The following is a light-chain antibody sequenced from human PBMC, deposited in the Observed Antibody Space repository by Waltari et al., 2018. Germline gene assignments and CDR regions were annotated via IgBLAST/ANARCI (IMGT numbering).Light chain of an antibody. J-gene: IGKJ2*01. CDR1: QAVSNS. V-gene: IGKV3-11*01. CDR3: QQRVSWPVT. Sequence: EIVLTQSPGTLSVSPGETPPLSCRASQAVSNSLGWYQQKPGQPPRLLINDASNRAPGVPARFSGSGSGTDFTLTISSLEPEDFGVYYCQQRVSWPVTFGQGTKLEIK. CDR2: DAS.